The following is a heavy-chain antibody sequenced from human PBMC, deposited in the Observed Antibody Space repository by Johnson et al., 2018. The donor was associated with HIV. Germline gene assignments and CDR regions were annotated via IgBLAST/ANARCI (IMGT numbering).Heavy chain of an antibody. V-gene: IGHV3-33*01. CDR3: AREISRYYYDYAAFDL. CDR1: GFTFSNYG. Sequence: QVQLVESGGGVVQPGRSLRLSCAASGFTFSNYGMHWVRQAPGKGLEWVAVVWFDGRNKYYSDSVKGRFTISRDDSRSTVYLHMINLRADDTALYYCAREISRYYYDYAAFDLWGQGTTVTVSS. D-gene: IGHD3-22*01. CDR2: VWFDGRNK. J-gene: IGHJ3*01.